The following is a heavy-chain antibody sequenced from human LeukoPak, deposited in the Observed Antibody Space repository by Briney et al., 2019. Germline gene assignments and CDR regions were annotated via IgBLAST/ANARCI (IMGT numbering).Heavy chain of an antibody. CDR2: IYYSGST. Sequence: SETLSLTCTVSGGSISSYYWSWIRQPPGKGLEWIGYIYYSGSTNYNPSLKSRVTISVDTSKNQFSLKLSSVTAADTAVYYCARGRITIFHEEGYFQHWGQGTLVTVSS. CDR3: ARGRITIFHEEGYFQH. J-gene: IGHJ1*01. V-gene: IGHV4-59*01. D-gene: IGHD3-3*01. CDR1: GGSISSYY.